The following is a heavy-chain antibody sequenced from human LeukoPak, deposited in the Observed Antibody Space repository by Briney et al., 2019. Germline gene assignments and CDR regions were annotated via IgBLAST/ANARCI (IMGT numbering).Heavy chain of an antibody. D-gene: IGHD3-10*01. J-gene: IGHJ4*02. CDR2: IYYSGST. Sequence: PSETLSLTCTVSGGSISSYYWSWLRQPPGKGLEWIGYIYYSGSTNYNPSLKSRVTISVDTSKNQFSLKLSSVTAADTAVYYCARQVRGVGFDYWGQGTLVTVSS. CDR1: GGSISSYY. CDR3: ARQVRGVGFDY. V-gene: IGHV4-59*01.